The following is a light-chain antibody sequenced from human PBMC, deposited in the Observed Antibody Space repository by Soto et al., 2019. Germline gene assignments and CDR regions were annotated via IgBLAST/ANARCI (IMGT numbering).Light chain of an antibody. Sequence: DIQMTQSPSTLSASVGDRVTITCRASQSISNWLAWYQQKPGKAPKLLIYKASTLESGVPSRFSGSGSGTEFTLTISSLQPDDFATYYCQQYNSYSWTFGPGTKVDIK. CDR2: KAS. CDR3: QQYNSYSWT. CDR1: QSISNW. J-gene: IGKJ1*01. V-gene: IGKV1-5*03.